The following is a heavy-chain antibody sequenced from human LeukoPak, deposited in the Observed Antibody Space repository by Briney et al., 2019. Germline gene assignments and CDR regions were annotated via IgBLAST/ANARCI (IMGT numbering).Heavy chain of an antibody. V-gene: IGHV4-59*01. J-gene: IGHJ6*02. CDR3: ARAVDDDYYYYGMDV. CDR2: IYYSGST. CDR1: GGSISSYY. Sequence: SETPSLTCTVSGGSISSYYWSWIRQPPGKGLEWIGYIYYSGSTNYNPSLKSRVTISVDTSKNQFSLKLSSVTAADTAVYYCARAVDDDYYYYGMDVWGQGTTVTDSS. D-gene: IGHD6-19*01.